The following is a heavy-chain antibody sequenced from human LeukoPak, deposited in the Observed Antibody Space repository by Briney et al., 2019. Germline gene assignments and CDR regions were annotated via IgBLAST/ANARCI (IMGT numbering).Heavy chain of an antibody. Sequence: GGSLRLSCAASGFTFSDYYMSWIRQAPGKGLEWVSYISSSGSTIYYADSVKGRFTISRDNAKNSLYLQMNSPRAEDTAVYYCARDSLWFGDYYYGMDVWGQGTTVTVSS. D-gene: IGHD3-10*01. J-gene: IGHJ6*02. CDR3: ARDSLWFGDYYYGMDV. V-gene: IGHV3-11*01. CDR2: ISSSGSTI. CDR1: GFTFSDYY.